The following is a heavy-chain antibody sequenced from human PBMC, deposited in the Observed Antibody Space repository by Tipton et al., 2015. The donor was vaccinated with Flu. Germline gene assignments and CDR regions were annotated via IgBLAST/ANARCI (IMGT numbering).Heavy chain of an antibody. CDR3: AKPSSGYYSPFDY. CDR1: GFTFSSYW. J-gene: IGHJ4*02. V-gene: IGHV3-7*03. CDR2: IKQDGSEK. D-gene: IGHD3-22*01. Sequence: SLRLSCAASGFTFSSYWMSWVRQAPGKGLEWVANIKQDGSEKYYVDSVKGRFTISRDNAKNSLYLQMNSLRAEDTALYYCAKPSSGYYSPFDYWGQGTLVTVSS.